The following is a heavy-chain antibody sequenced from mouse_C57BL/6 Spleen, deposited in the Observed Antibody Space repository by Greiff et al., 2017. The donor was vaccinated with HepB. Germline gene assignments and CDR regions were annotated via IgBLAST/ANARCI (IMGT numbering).Heavy chain of an antibody. CDR2: IEPNSGGT. J-gene: IGHJ2*01. V-gene: IGHV1-72*01. Sequence: QVQLQQPGAELVKPGASVKLSCKASGYTFTSYWMHWVKQRPGRGLEWLGRIEPNSGGTKYNEKFKSKATLTVDKPSSTAYMQLSSLTSEDSAVYYCGSTTVVARGGDYFDCWGQGTTLTVSS. CDR3: GSTTVVARGGDYFDC. CDR1: GYTFTSYW. D-gene: IGHD1-1*01.